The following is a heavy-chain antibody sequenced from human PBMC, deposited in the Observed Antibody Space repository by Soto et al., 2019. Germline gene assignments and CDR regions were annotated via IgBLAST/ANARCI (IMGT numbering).Heavy chain of an antibody. Sequence: GGSLRLSCAASGFTFSSYGMHWVRQAPGKGLEWVAVISYDGSNKYYADSVKGRFTISRDNSKNTLYLQMNSLRAEDTAVYYCAKVYDSSGYYAYYYFYYGMDVWGQGTKVTVSS. CDR3: AKVYDSSGYYAYYYFYYGMDV. D-gene: IGHD3-22*01. J-gene: IGHJ6*02. CDR1: GFTFSSYG. V-gene: IGHV3-30*18. CDR2: ISYDGSNK.